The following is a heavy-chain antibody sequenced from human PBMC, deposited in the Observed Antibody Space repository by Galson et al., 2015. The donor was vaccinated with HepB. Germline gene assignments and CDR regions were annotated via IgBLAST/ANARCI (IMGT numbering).Heavy chain of an antibody. V-gene: IGHV3-49*04. CDR3: TRDRGEFWSATDYGMDV. D-gene: IGHD3-3*01. J-gene: IGHJ6*02. CDR1: GFTFGDYA. Sequence: SLRLSCAASGFTFGDYAMNWVRQAPGKGLEWVGFIRSKAYGGTTEYAASVKGRFTISRDDSKSIAYLQMNSLKTEDTAVYYCTRDRGEFWSATDYGMDVWGQGTTVTVSS. CDR2: IRSKAYGGTT.